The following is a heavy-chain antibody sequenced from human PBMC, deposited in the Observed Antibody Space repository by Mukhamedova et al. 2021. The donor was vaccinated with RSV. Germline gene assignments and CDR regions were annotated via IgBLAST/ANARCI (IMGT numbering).Heavy chain of an antibody. CDR2: ISYQGLEE. J-gene: IGHJ4*02. Sequence: VRQAPGEGLEWVASISYQGLEEHLAGSVKGRFTVSRDDSKNVLYLHLNSLSAEDTAVYFCTRAMAGYFDSWGQGTLVTVS. D-gene: IGHD2-15*01. V-gene: IGHV3-30*04. CDR3: TRAMAGYFDS.